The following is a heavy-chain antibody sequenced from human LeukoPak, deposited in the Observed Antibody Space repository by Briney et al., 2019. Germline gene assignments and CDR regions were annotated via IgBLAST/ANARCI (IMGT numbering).Heavy chain of an antibody. J-gene: IGHJ3*02. CDR2: IDSSSGYM. CDR1: GLTFNTYS. Sequence: KTGGSLRLSCAASGLTFNTYSMNWARQAPGKGLEWVSSIDSSSGYMFYADSVKGRFIISRDNAKNSLYLQMNSLRAEDTAVYYCARDHVGNVRGITHDAFDMWGLGTMVTVSS. V-gene: IGHV3-21*06. D-gene: IGHD3-10*01. CDR3: ARDHVGNVRGITHDAFDM.